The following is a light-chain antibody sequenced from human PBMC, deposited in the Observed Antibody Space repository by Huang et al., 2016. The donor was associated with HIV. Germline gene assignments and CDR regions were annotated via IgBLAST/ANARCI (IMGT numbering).Light chain of an antibody. J-gene: IGKJ2*02. CDR2: ATS. CDR3: QQRITWPPSCT. V-gene: IGKV3-11*01. Sequence: EIVLTQSPATLSLSPGDRATLSCRASQSVSSYFAWYQQKPGQAPRLLIYATSNRATGVPARFSGSGSGTDFTLTISSLEPEDFAVYYCQQRITWPPSCTFGQGTKVE. CDR1: QSVSSY.